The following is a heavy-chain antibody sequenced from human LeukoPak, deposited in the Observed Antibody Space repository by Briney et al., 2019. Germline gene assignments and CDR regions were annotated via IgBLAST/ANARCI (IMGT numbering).Heavy chain of an antibody. D-gene: IGHD3-16*02. CDR3: TRGPPDRADI. CDR1: GASISPLY. Sequence: SETLSLTCSASGASISPLYWSWFRQPPGRGPEWIGYIHYSGTTNYNTSLESRVSISLDMSKNQFSLRLSSVSAVDTAVYYCTRGPPDRADIWGQGTMVTVSS. V-gene: IGHV4-59*01. CDR2: IHYSGTT. J-gene: IGHJ3*02.